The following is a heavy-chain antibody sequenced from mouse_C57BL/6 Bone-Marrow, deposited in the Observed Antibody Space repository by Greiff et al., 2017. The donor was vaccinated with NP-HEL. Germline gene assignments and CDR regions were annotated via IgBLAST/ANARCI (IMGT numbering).Heavy chain of an antibody. V-gene: IGHV1-69*01. CDR1: GYTFTSYW. J-gene: IGHJ1*03. CDR3: ARRGALWLRGAYWYFDV. D-gene: IGHD2-2*01. CDR2: IDPSDSYT. Sequence: QVQLQQPGAELVMPGASVKLSCKASGYTFTSYWMHWVKQRPGQGLEWIGEIDPSDSYTNYNQKFKGKSTLTVDKSSSTAYMQLSSLTSEDSAVYYCARRGALWLRGAYWYFDVWGTGTTVTVSS.